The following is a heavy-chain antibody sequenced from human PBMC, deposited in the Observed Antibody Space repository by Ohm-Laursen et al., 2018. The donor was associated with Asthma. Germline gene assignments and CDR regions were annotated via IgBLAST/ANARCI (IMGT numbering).Heavy chain of an antibody. D-gene: IGHD3-10*01. V-gene: IGHV3-21*01. CDR2: ISTASTFI. Sequence: SLRLSCAASGYTFSRYSIHWVRQIPGKGLEWVASISTASTFIYYADSVRGRFTTSRDNAKNSVYLQMNSLTVEDTGVYFCVREREHLAGENWFDPWGQGTLVTVSS. CDR1: GYTFSRYS. CDR3: VREREHLAGENWFDP. J-gene: IGHJ5*02.